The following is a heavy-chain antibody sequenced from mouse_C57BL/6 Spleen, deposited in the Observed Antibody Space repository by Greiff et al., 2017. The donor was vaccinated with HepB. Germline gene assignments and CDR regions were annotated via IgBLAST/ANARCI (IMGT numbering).Heavy chain of an antibody. V-gene: IGHV2-2*01. Sequence: QVQLQQSGPGLVQPSQCLSITCTVSGFSLTSYGVHWVRQSPGKGLEWLGVIWSGGSTDYNADFISRLSISKDNSKSKVFFKMNSLQADDTAIYYCARASGYGFAYWGQGTLVTVSA. D-gene: IGHD3-1*01. CDR2: IWSGGST. CDR3: ARASGYGFAY. J-gene: IGHJ3*01. CDR1: GFSLTSYG.